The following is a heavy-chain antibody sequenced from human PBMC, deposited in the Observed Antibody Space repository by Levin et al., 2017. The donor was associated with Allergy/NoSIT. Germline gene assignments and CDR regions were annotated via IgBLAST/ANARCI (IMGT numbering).Heavy chain of an antibody. CDR1: GGSITNTNYY. CDR2: IYYSGSD. Sequence: SQTLSLTCTVSGGSITNTNYYWSWIRQTPGKGLEWIGFIYYSGSDFYNPSLKSRLSISVDTSKNQFSLQLSSVTAADTAVYYCARSYMIRGYELDPWGQGTLVTVSS. V-gene: IGHV4-30-4*01. J-gene: IGHJ5*02. D-gene: IGHD5-18*01. CDR3: ARSYMIRGYELDP.